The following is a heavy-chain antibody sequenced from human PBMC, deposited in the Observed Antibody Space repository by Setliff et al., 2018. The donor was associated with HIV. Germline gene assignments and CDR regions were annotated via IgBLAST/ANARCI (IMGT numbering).Heavy chain of an antibody. CDR2: IIPLFGTT. CDR1: GGTFSRYP. J-gene: IGHJ6*02. Sequence: SVKVSCKASGGTFSRYPISWVRQAPGQGLEWMGGIIPLFGTTTYAQKMQGRITITADESANTAYMELSSLTAADTAIYYCAREIWGQVAHVPYGMDVWGQGTTVTVSS. V-gene: IGHV1-69*13. D-gene: IGHD5-12*01. CDR3: AREIWGQVAHVPYGMDV.